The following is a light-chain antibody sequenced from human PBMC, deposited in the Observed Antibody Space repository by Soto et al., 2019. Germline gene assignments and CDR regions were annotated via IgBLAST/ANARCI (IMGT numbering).Light chain of an antibody. V-gene: IGKV1-5*03. Sequence: DIQMTQSPSTLSASVGDRVTITCRASQSIDDWLAWYQQKPGKAPKLLIYKASILESGVPSRFSGSGSETEFTLTSSSLQPDDFATYYCQHYNSYWTFGRGTKVDFK. CDR3: QHYNSYWT. CDR2: KAS. CDR1: QSIDDW. J-gene: IGKJ1*01.